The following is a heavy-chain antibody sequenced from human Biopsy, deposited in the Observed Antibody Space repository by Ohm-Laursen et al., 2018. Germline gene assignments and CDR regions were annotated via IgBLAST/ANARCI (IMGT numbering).Heavy chain of an antibody. CDR1: GFTFRTYG. V-gene: IGHV3-30*03. D-gene: IGHD2-15*01. J-gene: IGHJ6*02. CDR3: VSFLKDLNMAV. Sequence: SLRLSCAAPGFTFRTYGMHWVRLAPGKGLEWVAVISYDQITKHYADSVRGRFTISRDNSKNTLYLQVNSLRAEDTAVYYCVSFLKDLNMAVWGQGTTVTVSS. CDR2: ISYDQITK.